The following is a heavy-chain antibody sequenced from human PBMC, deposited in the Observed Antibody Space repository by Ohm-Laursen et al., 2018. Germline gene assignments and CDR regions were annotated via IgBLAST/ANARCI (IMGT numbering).Heavy chain of an antibody. J-gene: IGHJ6*02. V-gene: IGHV3-23*01. CDR2: ISGSGGRT. CDR1: GFTFSSYA. CDR3: AKALNPTHSYDFWSGYLGPYYYGMDV. Sequence: SLRLSCAASGFTFSSYAMSWVRQAPGKGLEWVSAISGSGGRTYYPDSVKGRFIISRDNSKNTLYLQMNSLRAEDTAVYYCAKALNPTHSYDFWSGYLGPYYYGMDVWGQGTTVTVSS. D-gene: IGHD3-3*01.